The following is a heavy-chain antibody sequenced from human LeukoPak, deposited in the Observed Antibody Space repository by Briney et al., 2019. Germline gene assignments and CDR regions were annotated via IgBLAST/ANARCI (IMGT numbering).Heavy chain of an antibody. CDR2: INPNGAST. CDR1: GYTFTNYY. V-gene: IGHV1-46*01. CDR3: ARGGLSDIALVSARLSIDC. Sequence: ASVKVSCKASGYTFTNYYIHWVRQAPGQGLEWVGIINPNGASTFYAQKFQDRVTMTRDTSTSTGYMELGSLTSEDTAVYYCARGGLSDIALVSARLSIDCWGQGTLVIVSS. D-gene: IGHD2-8*01. J-gene: IGHJ4*02.